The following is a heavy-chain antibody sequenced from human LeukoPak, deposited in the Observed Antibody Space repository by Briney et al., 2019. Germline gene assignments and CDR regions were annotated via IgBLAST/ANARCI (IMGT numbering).Heavy chain of an antibody. Sequence: PRGSPRLSCAASGFTFSSYSMNWVRPAPGKGLEWDSSISSSSTYIYYADSVKGRFTISRDNTKNSLYLQMNSLRAEDTAVYYCARGYYYGSGSYFDYWGQGTLVTVSS. CDR3: ARGYYYGSGSYFDY. D-gene: IGHD3-10*01. V-gene: IGHV3-21*01. CDR1: GFTFSSYS. J-gene: IGHJ4*02. CDR2: ISSSSTYI.